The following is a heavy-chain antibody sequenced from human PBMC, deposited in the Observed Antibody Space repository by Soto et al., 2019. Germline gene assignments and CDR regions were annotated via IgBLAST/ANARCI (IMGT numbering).Heavy chain of an antibody. J-gene: IGHJ4*02. Sequence: QVQLVQSGAEVKKPGSSVKVSCKASGGTFSSYAISWVRQAPGQGLEWMGGIIPIFGTANYAQKLQGRVTITADESTGTAYMELSSLRSEDTAVYYCARGEVAVDTAITLDYWGQGTLVTVSS. CDR1: GGTFSSYA. V-gene: IGHV1-69*01. CDR2: IIPIFGTA. CDR3: ARGEVAVDTAITLDY. D-gene: IGHD5-18*01.